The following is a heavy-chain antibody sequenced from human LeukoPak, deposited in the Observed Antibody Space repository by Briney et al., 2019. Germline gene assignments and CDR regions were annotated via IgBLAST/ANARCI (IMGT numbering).Heavy chain of an antibody. Sequence: ASVKVSCKACLCTFTDYYIHWVRQAPGQGLEWMGWINPNSGGTNYAQNFQGRVTMTLDTSISTAYMELSRLRSDDTAVYYCARSVGATKFDYWGQGTLVTVSS. CDR1: LCTFTDYY. J-gene: IGHJ4*02. CDR3: ARSVGATKFDY. V-gene: IGHV1-2*02. D-gene: IGHD1-26*01. CDR2: INPNSGGT.